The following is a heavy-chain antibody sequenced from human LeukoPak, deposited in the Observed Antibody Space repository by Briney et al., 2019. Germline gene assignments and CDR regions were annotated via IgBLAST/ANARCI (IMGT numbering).Heavy chain of an antibody. CDR1: GFTFTSYG. J-gene: IGHJ4*02. D-gene: IGHD2-2*01. Sequence: GGFLRLSCAASGFTFTSYGMHWVRQAPGKGLEWVAIIWYDGSYKYYADSVKGRFTISRDNSKNTLYLQMNSLRAEDTAVYYCARDRQYCSSVSCYPDYFDYWGQGTLVTVSS. V-gene: IGHV3-33*01. CDR3: ARDRQYCSSVSCYPDYFDY. CDR2: IWYDGSYK.